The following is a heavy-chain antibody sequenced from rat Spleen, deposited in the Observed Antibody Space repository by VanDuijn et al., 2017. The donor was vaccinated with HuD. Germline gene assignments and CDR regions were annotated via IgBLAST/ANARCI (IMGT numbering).Heavy chain of an antibody. V-gene: IGHV5-58*01. D-gene: IGHD4-3*01. CDR3: ARHAVNSGDYFDY. J-gene: IGHJ2*01. Sequence: EVQLVESGGGLVQPGESLKLSCVASGFTFSSYWMYWIRQAPGEGLQWLSSISPDGGSTYYPDSVKGRFTISRDNAENTAYLQMNSLRSEDTATYYCARHAVNSGDYFDYWGQGVMVTVSS. CDR1: GFTFSSYW. CDR2: ISPDGGST.